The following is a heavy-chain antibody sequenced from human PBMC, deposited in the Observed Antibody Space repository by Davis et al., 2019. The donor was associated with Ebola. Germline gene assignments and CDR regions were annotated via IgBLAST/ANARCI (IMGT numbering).Heavy chain of an antibody. Sequence: GGSLRLSCAASGITLSSYSMNWVRQAPGKGLEWVSSISSSSSYIYYADSVKGRFTISRDNAKNSLYLQMNSLRAEDTAVYYCARDLVTDTMIVVVSGMDVWGQGTTVTVSS. CDR3: ARDLVTDTMIVVVSGMDV. CDR2: ISSSSSYI. D-gene: IGHD3-22*01. CDR1: GITLSSYS. V-gene: IGHV3-21*01. J-gene: IGHJ6*02.